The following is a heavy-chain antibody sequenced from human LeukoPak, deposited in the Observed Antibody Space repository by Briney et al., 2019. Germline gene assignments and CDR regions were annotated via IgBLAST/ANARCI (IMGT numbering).Heavy chain of an antibody. D-gene: IGHD4-17*01. CDR1: GFTFRKYA. CDR3: AREMTVTGDAFDI. CDR2: ISSNGGST. Sequence: PGESLRLSCAASGFTFRKYAMHWVRQAPGKGLEYVSGISSNGGSTSYANSVRGRFTISRDNSKNTLYLQMGSLRAEDMAVYYCAREMTVTGDAFDIWGQGTMVTVSS. J-gene: IGHJ3*02. V-gene: IGHV3-64*01.